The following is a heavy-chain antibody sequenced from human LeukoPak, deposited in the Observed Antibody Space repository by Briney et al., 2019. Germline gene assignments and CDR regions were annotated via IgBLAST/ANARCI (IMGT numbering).Heavy chain of an antibody. J-gene: IGHJ4*02. CDR1: GYTFTSYD. V-gene: IGHV1-8*01. D-gene: IGHD2-2*01. Sequence: GASVKVSCKASGYTFTSYDINWVRQATGQGLEWMGWMNPSSGSTGYAQKFQGRVTMTTDTSTSTAYMELRSLRSDDTAVYYCARHRYCSSTSCFFDYWGQGTLVTVSS. CDR2: MNPSSGST. CDR3: ARHRYCSSTSCFFDY.